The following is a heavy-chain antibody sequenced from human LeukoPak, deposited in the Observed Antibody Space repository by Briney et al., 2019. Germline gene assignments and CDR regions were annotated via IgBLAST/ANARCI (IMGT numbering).Heavy chain of an antibody. D-gene: IGHD3-22*01. V-gene: IGHV3-23*01. CDR3: VKSQANYYDTSGWGAFDF. CDR1: GFTFSSYA. Sequence: GGSLRLSCAASGFTFSSYAMSWVRQAPGKGLEWVSGSSGTGGITYYADSVKGRFTISRDNSKNTLYLEMKSLRVEDTAVYYCVKSQANYYDTSGWGAFDFWGQGTTVTVSS. CDR2: SSGTGGIT. J-gene: IGHJ3*01.